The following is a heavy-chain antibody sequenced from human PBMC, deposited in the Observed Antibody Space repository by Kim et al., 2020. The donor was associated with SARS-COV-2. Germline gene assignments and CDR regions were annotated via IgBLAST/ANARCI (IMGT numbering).Heavy chain of an antibody. J-gene: IGHJ4*02. Sequence: GGSLRLSCAASGFTFSSFSMNWVRQAPGKGLEWVASISITSSYINYAESVKGRFTISRDNAKKSLFLQLNSLRDDDTALYYCARDPGTGTTPYYFDYWGQGTLVTGSS. CDR1: GFTFSSFS. D-gene: IGHD1-7*01. V-gene: IGHV3-21*01. CDR2: ISITSSYI. CDR3: ARDPGTGTTPYYFDY.